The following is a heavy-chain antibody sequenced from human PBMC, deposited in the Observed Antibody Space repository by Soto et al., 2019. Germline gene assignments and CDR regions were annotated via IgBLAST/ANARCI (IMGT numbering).Heavy chain of an antibody. CDR3: ARLGYDYVAFDY. J-gene: IGHJ4*02. CDR1: GGSISSSSYY. Sequence: SETLSLTCTVSGGSISSSSYYWGWIRQPPGKGLEWIGSIYYSGSTYYNPSLKSRVTISVDTSKNQFSLKLSSVTAADTAVYYCARLGYDYVAFDYWGQGTLVTVSS. CDR2: IYYSGST. V-gene: IGHV4-39*01. D-gene: IGHD5-12*01.